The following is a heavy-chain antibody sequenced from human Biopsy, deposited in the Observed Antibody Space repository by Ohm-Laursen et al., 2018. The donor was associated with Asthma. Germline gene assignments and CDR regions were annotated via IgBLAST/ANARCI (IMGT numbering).Heavy chain of an antibody. CDR2: GGGYYDGGLK. CDR3: ARDVMEWYLPAFDF. J-gene: IGHJ4*01. Sequence: LRLSCSASGFTFRSYAMHWVRQAPGKGLEWVAVGGGYYDGGLKYYADSVNGRFTVSRDDSKNTLYLQMTSLRPDDTAVYYCARDVMEWYLPAFDFWGQGTLVTVPS. V-gene: IGHV3-30-3*01. D-gene: IGHD3-3*01. CDR1: GFTFRSYA.